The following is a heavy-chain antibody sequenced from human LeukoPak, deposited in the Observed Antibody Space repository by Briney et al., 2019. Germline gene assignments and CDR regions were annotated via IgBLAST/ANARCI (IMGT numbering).Heavy chain of an antibody. CDR1: GFTFSNYE. CDR2: ISSSGSTI. V-gene: IGHV3-48*03. D-gene: IGHD2-15*01. J-gene: IGHJ4*02. CDR3: AKDMAATPYYFDY. Sequence: GGSLRLSCAASGFTFSNYEMYWVRQAPGKGLEWVSSISSSGSTIYYADSVKGRFTISRDNSKNTLYLQMNSLRAEDTAVYYCAKDMAATPYYFDYWGQGTQVTVSS.